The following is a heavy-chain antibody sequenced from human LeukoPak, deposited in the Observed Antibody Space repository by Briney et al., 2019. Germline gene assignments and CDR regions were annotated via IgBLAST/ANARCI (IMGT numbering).Heavy chain of an antibody. CDR3: ARDRDSSGLYGGADL. V-gene: IGHV3-21*03. J-gene: IGHJ5*02. Sequence: GGSLRLSCAASGFSFSFSNMNWVRQAPGKGLEWVSYISSTNGHTYYADSVNGRFTISRDTAKNSLYLQMNSLRVEDKAIYFCARDRDSSGLYGGADLWGQGVLVTVSA. D-gene: IGHD6-19*01. CDR2: ISSTNGHT. CDR1: GFSFSFSN.